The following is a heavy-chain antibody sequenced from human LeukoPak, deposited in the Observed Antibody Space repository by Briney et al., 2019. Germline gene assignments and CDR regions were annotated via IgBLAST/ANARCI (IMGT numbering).Heavy chain of an antibody. V-gene: IGHV4-59*08. Sequence: SKTLSLTCTVSGGTISSYYWNWIRQPPGKGLEWIGYIHYSGSTKYNPSLKSRVTISVDTSKNQFSLKLSSVTAADTAVYYCARWYSSGWAFDYWGQGTQVTVSS. CDR3: ARWYSSGWAFDY. CDR2: IHYSGST. D-gene: IGHD6-19*01. J-gene: IGHJ4*02. CDR1: GGTISSYY.